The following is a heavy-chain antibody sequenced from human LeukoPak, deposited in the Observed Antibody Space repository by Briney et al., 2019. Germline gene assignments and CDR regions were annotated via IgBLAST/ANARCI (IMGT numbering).Heavy chain of an antibody. D-gene: IGHD4-23*01. CDR1: GFEFSDCA. V-gene: IGHV3-9*01. CDR3: AKSFTHSAGNAADAFDI. CDR2: ISPNSATI. Sequence: PGRSLRLSCTASGFEFSDCAMHSGAQPPGRGLEWVSGISPNSATIGYADTVRGRFTISRDNAKNSLYLQMNSLTTEDKAVYYCAKSFTHSAGNAADAFDIWGQGTMVTVSS. J-gene: IGHJ3*02.